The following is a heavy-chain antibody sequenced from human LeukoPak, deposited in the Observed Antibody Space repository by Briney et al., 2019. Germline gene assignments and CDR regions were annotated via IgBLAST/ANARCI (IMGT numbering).Heavy chain of an antibody. CDR1: GFTFSSYW. CDR2: IKQDGSEK. Sequence: PGGSLRLSCAASGFTFSSYWVNWVRQTPGKGLEWVANIKQDGSEKYYVDSVKGRFTISRDSAKNSLYLQMNGLRAEDTAIYYCARGPKTSFDYWGQGTLVTVSS. CDR3: ARGPKTSFDY. J-gene: IGHJ4*02. V-gene: IGHV3-7*04.